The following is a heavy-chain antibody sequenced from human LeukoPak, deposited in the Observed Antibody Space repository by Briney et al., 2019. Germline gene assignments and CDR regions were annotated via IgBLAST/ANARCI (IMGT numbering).Heavy chain of an antibody. J-gene: IGHJ4*02. D-gene: IGHD2-8*01. CDR1: GFRFSSYA. CDR2: ISSSGSTI. CDR3: ARDRRYCTNGVWYMETDY. V-gene: IGHV3-48*03. Sequence: GGSLRLSCSASGFRFSSYAMHWVRQAPGKGLEWVSYISSSGSTIYYADSVKGRFTISRDNAKNSLYLQMNSLRAEDTAVYYCARDRRYCTNGVWYMETDYWGQGTLVTVSS.